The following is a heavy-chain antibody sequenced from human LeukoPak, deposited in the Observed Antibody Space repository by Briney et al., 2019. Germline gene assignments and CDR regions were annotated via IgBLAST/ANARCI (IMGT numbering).Heavy chain of an antibody. CDR1: GHTLTELS. V-gene: IGHV1-24*01. Sequence: ASVKVSCKVSGHTLTELSMHWVRQAPGKGLEWMGGFDPEDGETIYAQKFQGRVTMTEDTSTDTAYMELSSLRSEDTAVYYCAKSPVILDAFDIWGQGTMVTVSS. J-gene: IGHJ3*02. CDR2: FDPEDGET. D-gene: IGHD3-16*02. CDR3: AKSPVILDAFDI.